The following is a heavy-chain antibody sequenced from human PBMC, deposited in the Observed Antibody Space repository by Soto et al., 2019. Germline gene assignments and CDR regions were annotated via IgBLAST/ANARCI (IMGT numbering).Heavy chain of an antibody. CDR2: ISYDGSNK. CDR3: AKVKRFLAYYYYGMDV. D-gene: IGHD3-3*01. J-gene: IGHJ6*02. CDR1: GFTFSSYG. Sequence: QVQLVESGGGVVQPGRSLRLSCAASGFTFSSYGMHWVRQAPGKGLEWVAVISYDGSNKYYADSVKGRFTISRDSSKNTLYLQMNSLRAEDTAVYYCAKVKRFLAYYYYGMDVWGQGTTVTVSS. V-gene: IGHV3-30*18.